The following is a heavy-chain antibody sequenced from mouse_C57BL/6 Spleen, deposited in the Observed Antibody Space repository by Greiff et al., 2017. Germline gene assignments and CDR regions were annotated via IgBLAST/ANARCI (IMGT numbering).Heavy chain of an antibody. D-gene: IGHD1-1*01. V-gene: IGHV1-69*01. CDR3: ARHGSGYFDV. J-gene: IGHJ1*03. Sequence: VQLQQPGAELVMPGASVKLSCKASGYTFTSYWMHWVKQRPGQGLEWIGEIDPSDSYTNYNQKFQGKSTLTVDKSSSTAYMQLSSLTSEDSAVYYCARHGSGYFDVWGTGTTVTVSS. CDR2: IDPSDSYT. CDR1: GYTFTSYW.